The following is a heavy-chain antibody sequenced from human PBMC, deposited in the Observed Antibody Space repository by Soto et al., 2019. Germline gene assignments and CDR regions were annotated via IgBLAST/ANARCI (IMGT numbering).Heavy chain of an antibody. CDR2: ISNDGSST. V-gene: IGHV3-23*01. CDR1: EFTFS. Sequence: GGSLRLSCVGSEFTFSMTWVRQAPGKGLEWVSMISNDGSSTYYADSVKGRFTISRDNSKKILYXXXNSLRAEDTAVYYCAQRPDAFDIWGQGTMVTVSS. CDR3: AQRPDAFDI. J-gene: IGHJ3*02.